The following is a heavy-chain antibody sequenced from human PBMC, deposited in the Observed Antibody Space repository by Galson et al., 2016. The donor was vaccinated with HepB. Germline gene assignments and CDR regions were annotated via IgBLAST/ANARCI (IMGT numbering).Heavy chain of an antibody. CDR3: ATADGRHCSGQNCYTDFDAFDV. D-gene: IGHD2-15*01. J-gene: IGHJ3*01. Sequence: SLRLSCAASGFIFSSYAMTWVRQAPGKGLEWVSTIGPTGSSIFYADSVKGRFTVSRDNSKNTLFLQMHNLRAEDMALYYCATADGRHCSGQNCYTDFDAFDVWGQGAMVTVSA. CDR1: GFIFSSYA. V-gene: IGHV3-23*01. CDR2: IGPTGSSI.